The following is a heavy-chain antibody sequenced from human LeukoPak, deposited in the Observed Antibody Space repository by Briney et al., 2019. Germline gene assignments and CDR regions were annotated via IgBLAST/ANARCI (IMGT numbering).Heavy chain of an antibody. CDR1: GFTFSSYA. J-gene: IGHJ4*02. CDR3: AKSPGPYYYDSSGYNDY. CDR2: ISGSGGST. D-gene: IGHD3-22*01. V-gene: IGHV3-23*01. Sequence: PGGSLRLSCAASGFTFSSYAMSWVRQAPGKGVEWVSAISGSGGSTYYADSVKGRFTISRDNSKNTLYLQMNSLRAEDTAVYYCAKSPGPYYYDSSGYNDYWGQGTLVTVSS.